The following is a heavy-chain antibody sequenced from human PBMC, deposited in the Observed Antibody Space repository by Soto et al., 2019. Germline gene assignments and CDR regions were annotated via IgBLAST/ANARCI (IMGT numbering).Heavy chain of an antibody. CDR2: IYHSGST. J-gene: IGHJ1*01. CDR1: GESFKSSD. Sequence: SDTPSLTCAVYGESFKSSDWGGTRQPPGKGLEWIGEIYHSGSTNYNPSLKSRVTISVDTSKNQFSLKLSSVTAADTAVYYCARGGEYSSGWYDFQHWGQGTLVTVSS. CDR3: ARGGEYSSGWYDFQH. V-gene: IGHV4-34*01. D-gene: IGHD6-19*01.